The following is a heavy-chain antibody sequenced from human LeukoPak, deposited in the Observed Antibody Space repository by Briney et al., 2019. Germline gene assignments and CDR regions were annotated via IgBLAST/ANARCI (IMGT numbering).Heavy chain of an antibody. CDR3: ARHFHGSGYVVDF. CDR1: SGSITSTSYC. D-gene: IGHD6-13*01. Sequence: SETLSLTCTVFSGSITSTSYCWGWIRQPPGKGLEWIGGIIYSGNTYYNPSLKSRVSISVDTTKNQFSLKLTSVTAADTAVYFCARHFHGSGYVVDFWGQGTLVTVSS. V-gene: IGHV4-39*01. CDR2: IIYSGNT. J-gene: IGHJ4*02.